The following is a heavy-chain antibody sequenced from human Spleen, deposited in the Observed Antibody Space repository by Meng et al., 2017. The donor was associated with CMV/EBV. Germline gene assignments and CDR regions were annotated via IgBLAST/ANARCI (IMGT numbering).Heavy chain of an antibody. J-gene: IGHJ6*02. CDR3: ARDTRGIGTYYYYGMDV. Sequence: SETLSLTCAVYGGSFSGYYWSWIRQPPGKGLEWIGEINHSGSTNYNPSLKSRVTISVDTSKNQFSLKLSSVTAADTAVYYCARDTRGIGTYYYYGMDVWGQGTTVTVSS. V-gene: IGHV4-34*01. CDR2: INHSGST. CDR1: GGSFSGYY. D-gene: IGHD3-16*01.